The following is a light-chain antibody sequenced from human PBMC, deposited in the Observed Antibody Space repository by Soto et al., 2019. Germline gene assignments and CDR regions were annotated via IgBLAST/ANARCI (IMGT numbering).Light chain of an antibody. CDR1: QSVSSSY. V-gene: IGKV3-20*01. Sequence: EIVLTQSPGTLSLSPGERATLSCRASQSVSSSYLGWYQQKPGQAPRLLIYGASSTATGIPDRFSGSGSGTNFTLTISKPEPEDFAVYYCQQYGSAPRTFGQGTRLEIK. CDR2: GAS. J-gene: IGKJ5*01. CDR3: QQYGSAPRT.